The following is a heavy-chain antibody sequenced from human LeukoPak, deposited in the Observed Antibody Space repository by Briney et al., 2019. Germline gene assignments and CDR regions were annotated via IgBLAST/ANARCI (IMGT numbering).Heavy chain of an antibody. CDR2: IYYSGRT. J-gene: IGHJ3*02. CDR1: GGSISSYY. Sequence: SETLSLTCTVSGGSISSYYWSWIRQPPGKGLEWIGYIYYSGRTNYNPSLKSRVTISVDTSKNQFSLRLSSVTAADTAVYYCASGTILGAFDIWGQGTMATVSS. V-gene: IGHV4-59*01. D-gene: IGHD1/OR15-1a*01. CDR3: ASGTILGAFDI.